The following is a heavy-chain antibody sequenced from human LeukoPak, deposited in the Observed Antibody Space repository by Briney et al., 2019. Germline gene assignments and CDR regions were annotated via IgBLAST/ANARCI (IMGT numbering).Heavy chain of an antibody. Sequence: GGSLRLSCAASGFTFSSYGMHWVRQAPGKGLEWVAVISYDGSNKYYADSVKGRFTISRDNSKNTLYLQMNSLRAEDTAVYYCARDQSLPLLIDGDMVRGPPPDYWGQGTLVTVSS. CDR1: GFTFSSYG. V-gene: IGHV3-30*12. CDR2: ISYDGSNK. J-gene: IGHJ4*02. D-gene: IGHD3-10*01. CDR3: ARDQSLPLLIDGDMVRGPPPDY.